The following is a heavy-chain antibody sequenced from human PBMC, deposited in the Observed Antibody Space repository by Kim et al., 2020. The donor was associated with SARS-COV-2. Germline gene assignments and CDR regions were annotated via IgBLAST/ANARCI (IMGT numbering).Heavy chain of an antibody. Sequence: GGSLRLSCAASGFTFSSYSMNWVRQAPGKGLEWVSYISSSSSTIYYADSVKGRFTISRDNAKNSLYLQMNSLRDEDTAVYYCARDKSLGGVRTAGLGIWFGEPDAFDYWGQGTLVTVSS. J-gene: IGHJ4*02. CDR1: GFTFSSYS. CDR2: ISSSSSTI. V-gene: IGHV3-48*02. CDR3: ARDKSLGGVRTAGLGIWFGEPDAFDY. D-gene: IGHD3-10*01.